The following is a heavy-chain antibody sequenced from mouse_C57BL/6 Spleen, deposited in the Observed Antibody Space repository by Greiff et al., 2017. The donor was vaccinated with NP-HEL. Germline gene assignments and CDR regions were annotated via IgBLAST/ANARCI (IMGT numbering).Heavy chain of an antibody. Sequence: DVHLVESGGDLVKPGGSLKLSCAASGFTFSNYGMSWVRQTPDKRLEWVATISNGGSYTYYPDSVKGRFTISRDNAKNTLYLQMSSLKSEDTAMYYCARSVYSNPLFAYWGQGTLVTVSA. CDR2: ISNGGSYT. J-gene: IGHJ3*01. V-gene: IGHV5-6*01. CDR3: ARSVYSNPLFAY. D-gene: IGHD2-5*01. CDR1: GFTFSNYG.